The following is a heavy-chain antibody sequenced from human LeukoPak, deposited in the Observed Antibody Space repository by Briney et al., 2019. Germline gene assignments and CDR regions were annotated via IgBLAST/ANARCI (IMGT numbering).Heavy chain of an antibody. CDR3: ARHGRGYSISTGMTCFGY. CDR2: IKLNGGRT. V-gene: IGHV3-20*04. CDR1: GLTLDYYC. Sequence: RRSMSLASAAAGLTLDYYCMSWARLVPRNLTEWVSSIKLNGGRTGYANSVKGRLTISRDNAKTSLYLQMNSLRAEDTAFYYCARHGRGYSISTGMTCFGYWGQGTLVAVSS. J-gene: IGHJ4*02. D-gene: IGHD3-22*01.